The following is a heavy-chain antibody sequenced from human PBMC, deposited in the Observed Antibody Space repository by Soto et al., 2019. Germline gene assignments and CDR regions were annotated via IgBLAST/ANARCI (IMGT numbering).Heavy chain of an antibody. CDR3: AKEAGVAQPLDY. CDR2: ISYDGNSK. D-gene: IGHD2-15*01. J-gene: IGHJ4*02. V-gene: IGHV3-30*18. Sequence: GGSLRLSCAASGFTLRSYGMQWVRQAPGKGLEWLAVISYDGNSKYYADSIKGRLTISRDDSKNTVYLQVNSLRTDDTGVYYCAKEAGVAQPLDYWGQGTLVTVSS. CDR1: GFTLRSYG.